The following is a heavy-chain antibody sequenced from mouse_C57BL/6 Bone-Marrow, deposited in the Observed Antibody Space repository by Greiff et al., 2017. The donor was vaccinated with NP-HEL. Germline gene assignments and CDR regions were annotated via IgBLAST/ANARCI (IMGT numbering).Heavy chain of an antibody. V-gene: IGHV1-74*01. Sequence: QVQLQQPGAELVKPGASVKVSCKASGYTFTSYWMHWVKQRPGQGLEWIGRIHPSDSDTNYNQKFKGKATLTVDKSSSQAYMPLSSLTSEDSAVYYCAIFTAENYFDYWGQGTTLTVSS. CDR1: GYTFTSYW. D-gene: IGHD1-1*01. CDR2: IHPSDSDT. J-gene: IGHJ2*01. CDR3: AIFTAENYFDY.